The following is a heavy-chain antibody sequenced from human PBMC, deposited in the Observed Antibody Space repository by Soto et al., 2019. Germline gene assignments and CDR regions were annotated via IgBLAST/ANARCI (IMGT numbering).Heavy chain of an antibody. V-gene: IGHV1-8*01. CDR2: MNPNSGNT. D-gene: IGHD6-19*01. J-gene: IGHJ6*02. CDR1: FTSYD. Sequence: QVQLVQSGAEVKKPGASVKVSCTFTSYDINWVRQATGQGLEWMGWMNPNSGNTRYAQKFQGRVTMTRNTSTFTAYRELSSLRSEDTAVYYCARGPGSSDWRFSYYYMDVWGQGTTVTVSS. CDR3: ARGPGSSDWRFSYYYMDV.